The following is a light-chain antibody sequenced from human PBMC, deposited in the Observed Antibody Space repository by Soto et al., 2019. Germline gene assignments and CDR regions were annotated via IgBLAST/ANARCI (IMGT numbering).Light chain of an antibody. CDR1: SSDIGSYNS. CDR3: TSYTPTITRGSD. CDR2: EVT. Sequence: QSALTQPASVSGSPVQSITISCTGTSSDIGSYNSVSWYQQHPGKAPKLIIYEVTNRPSGVSSRCSASKSDNTASLTISGLQAEDEADYYCTSYTPTITRGSDFGTGTKVTVL. J-gene: IGLJ1*01. V-gene: IGLV2-14*01.